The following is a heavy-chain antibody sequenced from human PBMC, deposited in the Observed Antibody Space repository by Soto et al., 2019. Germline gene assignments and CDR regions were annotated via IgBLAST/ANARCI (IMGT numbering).Heavy chain of an antibody. Sequence: EVQLVESGGGIVQPGGSLRLSCAVSGFTFSNYWMHWVRQVPGRGLVWVSRVSPDVTTTHYADSVKGRFTISRDNAMNTLHLQMNSMRVEDTALYYCTRGTIEAPGMYYWGQGTLLTVSS. J-gene: IGHJ4*02. D-gene: IGHD6-13*01. V-gene: IGHV3-74*01. CDR2: VSPDVTTT. CDR1: GFTFSNYW. CDR3: TRGTIEAPGMYY.